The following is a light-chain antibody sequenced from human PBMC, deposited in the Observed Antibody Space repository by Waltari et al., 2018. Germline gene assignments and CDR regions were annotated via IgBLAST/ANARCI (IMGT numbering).Light chain of an antibody. Sequence: QLVLTQSPSASAFLGASVNLTCSLSSGHSNYVIAWHQQPPEKGPRYLMKVKSDGSHSKGDGIPDRFSGSSSGAERHLTISSLQSEDEADYYCHTWGTGGDWVFGGGTKLTVL. J-gene: IGLJ3*02. CDR2: VKSDGSH. CDR3: HTWGTGGDWV. V-gene: IGLV4-69*02. CDR1: SGHSNYV.